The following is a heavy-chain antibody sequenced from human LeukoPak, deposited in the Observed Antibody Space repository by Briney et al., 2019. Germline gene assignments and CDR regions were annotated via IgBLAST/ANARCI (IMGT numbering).Heavy chain of an antibody. D-gene: IGHD2-21*02. V-gene: IGHV3-21*01. Sequence: KAGGSLRLSCAASGFTFSSYSMNWVRQAPGKGLEWVSSISSSSSYIYYADSVKGRFTISRDNAKISLYLQMNSLRAEDTAVYYCARATRGVVTAYYYYYGMDVWGQGTTVTVSS. CDR2: ISSSSSYI. CDR1: GFTFSSYS. J-gene: IGHJ6*02. CDR3: ARATRGVVTAYYYYYGMDV.